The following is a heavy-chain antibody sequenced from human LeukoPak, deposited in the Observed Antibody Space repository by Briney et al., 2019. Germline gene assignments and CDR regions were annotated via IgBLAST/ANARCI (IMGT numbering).Heavy chain of an antibody. J-gene: IGHJ4*02. CDR2: ISWNSGSI. Sequence: GRSLRLSCAASGFTFDNYAMHWVRQAPGKGLEWVSGISWNSGSIGYADSVKGRFTISRDNAKNSLYLQMNSLRAEDTALYYCAKAYYDFWSGYSSYFDYWGQGTLVTVSS. CDR1: GFTFDNYA. CDR3: AKAYYDFWSGYSSYFDY. V-gene: IGHV3-9*01. D-gene: IGHD3-3*01.